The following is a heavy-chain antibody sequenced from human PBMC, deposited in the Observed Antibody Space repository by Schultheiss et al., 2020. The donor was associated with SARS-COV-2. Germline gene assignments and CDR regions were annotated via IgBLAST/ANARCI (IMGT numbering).Heavy chain of an antibody. CDR2: IYYSGST. D-gene: IGHD6-19*01. J-gene: IGHJ4*02. Sequence: SQTLSLTCTVSGGSISSYYWSWIRQPPGKGLEWIGYIYYSGSTNYNPSLKSLVTISVDTSKNQFSLKLSSVTAADTAVYYCARDRGGAGTFDYWGQGTLVTVSS. V-gene: IGHV4-59*01. CDR3: ARDRGGAGTFDY. CDR1: GGSISSYY.